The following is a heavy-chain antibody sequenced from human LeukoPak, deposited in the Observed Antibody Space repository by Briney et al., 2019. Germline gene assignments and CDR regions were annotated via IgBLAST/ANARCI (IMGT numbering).Heavy chain of an antibody. V-gene: IGHV1-8*01. CDR2: MNPNSGNT. CDR3: ARGSSSSSSFDY. Sequence: GASVKVSCKASGYTFTSYDINWVRQATGQGLEWMGWMNPNSGNTGYAQKFQGRVTTTRNTSISTAYMELSSLRSEDTAVYYCARGSSSSSSFDYWGQGTLVTVSS. D-gene: IGHD6-6*01. J-gene: IGHJ4*02. CDR1: GYTFTSYD.